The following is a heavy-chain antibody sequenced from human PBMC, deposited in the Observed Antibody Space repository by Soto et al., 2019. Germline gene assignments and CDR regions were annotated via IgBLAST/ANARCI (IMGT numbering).Heavy chain of an antibody. V-gene: IGHV3-33*01. CDR3: ARGSYSSSWFSHNYGMDV. Sequence: GWSLRLACAASVFTFISYGMHWVRQAPGKGLEWVAVIWYDGSNKYYADSVKGRFTISRDNSKNTLYLQMNSLRAEDTAVYYCARGSYSSSWFSHNYGMDVWGQGTTVTAP. J-gene: IGHJ6*02. D-gene: IGHD6-13*01. CDR2: IWYDGSNK. CDR1: VFTFISYG.